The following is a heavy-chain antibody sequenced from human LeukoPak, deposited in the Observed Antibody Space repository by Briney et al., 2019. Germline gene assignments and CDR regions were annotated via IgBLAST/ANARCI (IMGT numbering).Heavy chain of an antibody. D-gene: IGHD6-13*01. V-gene: IGHV1-69*05. J-gene: IGHJ4*02. CDR3: ARERGLPSSSWYDY. CDR1: GGTFSSYA. CDR2: IIPIFGTA. Sequence: ASVKVSCKASGGTFSSYAISWVRQAPGQGLEWMGRIIPIFGTANYAQKFQGRVTITTAESTSTSYMEMSSLRSEDTAVYYCARERGLPSSSWYDYWGQGTLVTVSS.